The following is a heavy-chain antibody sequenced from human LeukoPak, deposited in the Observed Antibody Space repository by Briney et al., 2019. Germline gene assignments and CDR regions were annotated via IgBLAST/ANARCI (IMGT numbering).Heavy chain of an antibody. V-gene: IGHV3-23*01. CDR2: ISGSGGST. Sequence: PGGSLRLSCAASGFTFSSYAMSWVRQAPGKGLEWVSAISGSGGSTYYADSVKGRFTISRDNSKNTLYLQMNSLRAEDTAVYYCAKDSGGPGDGASYYFDYWGQGTLVTVSS. CDR3: AKDSGGPGDGASYYFDY. J-gene: IGHJ4*02. D-gene: IGHD3-10*01. CDR1: GFTFSSYA.